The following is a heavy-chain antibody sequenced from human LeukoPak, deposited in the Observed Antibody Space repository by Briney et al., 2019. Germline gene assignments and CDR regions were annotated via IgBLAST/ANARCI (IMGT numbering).Heavy chain of an antibody. J-gene: IGHJ4*01. D-gene: IGHD6-19*01. CDR3: AGRGLSTGWTFDY. Sequence: KPSDTLSLTCSVSGGSISTYYWSWIRQPAGKGLEWIAQIHTSGSTNFNPSLKSRVSISMDTPNNQFSLMISSVTAADTAIYYCAGRGLSTGWTFDYWGHGTLVTVSS. CDR1: GGSISTYY. CDR2: IHTSGST. V-gene: IGHV4-4*07.